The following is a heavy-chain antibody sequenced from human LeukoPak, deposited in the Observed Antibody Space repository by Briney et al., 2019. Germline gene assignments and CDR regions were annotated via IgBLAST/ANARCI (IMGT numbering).Heavy chain of an antibody. Sequence: PGGSLRLSCAASGFTFSSYAMSWVRQAPGKGLEWVSAISGSGGSTYYADSVKGRFTISRDNPKNTLYLQMNSLRPEDTAVYYCVKEPRGYSFSFDIWGQGTMVTVPS. D-gene: IGHD5-18*01. V-gene: IGHV3-23*01. CDR3: VKEPRGYSFSFDI. J-gene: IGHJ3*02. CDR2: ISGSGGST. CDR1: GFTFSSYA.